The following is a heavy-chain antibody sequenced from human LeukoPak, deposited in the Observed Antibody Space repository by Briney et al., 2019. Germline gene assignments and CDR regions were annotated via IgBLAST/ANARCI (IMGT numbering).Heavy chain of an antibody. V-gene: IGHV3-30-3*01. CDR1: GFTFSSYA. CDR3: ARTVKYYYDSSGYRGPLDI. D-gene: IGHD3-22*01. CDR2: ISYDGSNK. Sequence: GGSLRLSCAASGFTFSSYAMHWVRQAPGKGLEWVAVISYDGSNKYYADSAKGRFTTSRDNSKNTLYLQMNSLRAEDTAVYYCARTVKYYYDSSGYRGPLDIWGQGTMVTVSS. J-gene: IGHJ3*02.